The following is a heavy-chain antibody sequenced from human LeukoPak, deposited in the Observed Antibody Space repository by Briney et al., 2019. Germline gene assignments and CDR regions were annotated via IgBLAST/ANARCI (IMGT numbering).Heavy chain of an antibody. J-gene: IGHJ6*02. CDR2: INPNSGGT. Sequence: GASVKVSCKASGYTFTGYYMHWVQQAPGQGLEWMGWINPNSGGTNYAQKFQGRVTMTRDTSISTAYMELSRLRSDDTAVYYCARVAGTAMVLTYYYYGMDVWGQGTTVTVSS. D-gene: IGHD5-18*01. CDR3: ARVAGTAMVLTYYYYGMDV. CDR1: GYTFTGYY. V-gene: IGHV1-2*02.